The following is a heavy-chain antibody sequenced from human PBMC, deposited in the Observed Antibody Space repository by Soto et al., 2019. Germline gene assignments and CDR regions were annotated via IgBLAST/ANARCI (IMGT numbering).Heavy chain of an antibody. CDR2: INEGGGST. V-gene: IGHV3-48*03. D-gene: IGHD3-3*01. CDR3: ARDRSLIFAIPPYGMDV. CDR1: GFTFSSHQ. Sequence: PGGSLRLSCVVSGFTFSSHQMNWVRQAPGKXPEWIAKINEGGGSTSYADSVKGRFTISRDNARDSLYLHMDNLRAEDTAVYYCARDRSLIFAIPPYGMDVWGQGTTVTVSS. J-gene: IGHJ6*02.